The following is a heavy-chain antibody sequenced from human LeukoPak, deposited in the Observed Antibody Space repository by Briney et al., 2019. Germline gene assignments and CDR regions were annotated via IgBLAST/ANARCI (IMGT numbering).Heavy chain of an antibody. D-gene: IGHD1-26*01. J-gene: IGHJ5*02. CDR3: ARDGSGSYVLGWFDP. CDR2: IIPVFGTT. V-gene: IGHV1-69*13. Sequence: SVKVSCKASGGTFNSYAISWVRQAPGQGLEWMGGIIPVFGTTNYAQKFQGRVTITADESTSTTYMEMSSLRFEDTAVYYCARDGSGSYVLGWFDPWGQGTLVTVFS. CDR1: GGTFNSYA.